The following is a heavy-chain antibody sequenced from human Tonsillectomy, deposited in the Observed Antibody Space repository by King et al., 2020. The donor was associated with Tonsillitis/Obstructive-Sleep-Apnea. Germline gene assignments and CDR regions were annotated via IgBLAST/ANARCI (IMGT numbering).Heavy chain of an antibody. CDR3: AKKREASGWNLDY. D-gene: IGHD6-19*01. CDR2: ISGSGGST. J-gene: IGHJ4*02. Sequence: VQLVESGGGLVQPGGSLRLSCAASGFTFSSYAMSWVRQAPGKGLEWVSVISGSGGSTYYADSVKGWFTISRDNSKNTLYVQMNSLRAEDTAVYYCAKKREASGWNLDYWGQGTLVTVSS. CDR1: GFTFSSYA. V-gene: IGHV3-23*04.